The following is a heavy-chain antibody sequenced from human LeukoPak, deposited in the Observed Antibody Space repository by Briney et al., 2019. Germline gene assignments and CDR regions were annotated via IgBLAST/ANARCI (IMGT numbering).Heavy chain of an antibody. CDR3: AKYSSSSGNY. J-gene: IGHJ4*02. CDR1: GGSISSYY. D-gene: IGHD6-13*01. Sequence: KPSETLSLTCTVSGGSISSYYWSWIRQPPGKGLEWIGYIYYSGSTNYNPSLKSRVTISVDTSKNQFSLKLSSVTAADTAVYYCAKYSSSSGNYWGQGTLVTVSS. CDR2: IYYSGST. V-gene: IGHV4-59*01.